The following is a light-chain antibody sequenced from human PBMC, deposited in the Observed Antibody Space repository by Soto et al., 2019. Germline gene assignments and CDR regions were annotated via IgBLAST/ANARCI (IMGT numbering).Light chain of an antibody. J-gene: IGKJ5*01. CDR3: QQYNNWPPIT. V-gene: IGKV3-15*01. CDR1: QSVGSK. CDR2: GAS. Sequence: ETVITQSPATLSGSPGERATVSCRASQSVGSKLAWYQQNPGQAPRLLIYGASTSATGIPARSSGSGSATEFTLTIRSLXSEDFVIYYCQQYNNWPPITFGQGTRLEIK.